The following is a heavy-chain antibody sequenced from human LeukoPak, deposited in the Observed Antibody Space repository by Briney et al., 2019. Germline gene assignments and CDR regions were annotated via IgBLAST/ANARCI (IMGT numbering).Heavy chain of an antibody. Sequence: AASVKVSCKASGYTFTGYYMHWVRQAPGQGLEWMGWINPNSGGTNYAQKFQGRVTMTRDTSISTAYMELSRLRSDDTAVYYCARGGSGRSLYYYYYYMDVWGKGTTVTISS. J-gene: IGHJ6*03. CDR2: INPNSGGT. D-gene: IGHD6-19*01. CDR3: ARGGSGRSLYYYYYYMDV. V-gene: IGHV1-2*02. CDR1: GYTFTGYY.